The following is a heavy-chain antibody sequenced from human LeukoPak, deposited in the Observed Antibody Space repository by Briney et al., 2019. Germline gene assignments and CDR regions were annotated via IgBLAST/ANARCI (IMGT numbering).Heavy chain of an antibody. V-gene: IGHV3-23*01. CDR2: ISGTGDNT. Sequence: QAGGSLRLSCAASGFTFSNCAMRWVRQAPGKGLEWVTYISGTGDNTQYADSVKGRFTISRDNSKNTVSLQINNLRAEDTAVYYCARGYSGDDDFFYWGQGTLVTVSS. D-gene: IGHD5-12*01. CDR3: ARGYSGDDDFFY. J-gene: IGHJ4*02. CDR1: GFTFSNCA.